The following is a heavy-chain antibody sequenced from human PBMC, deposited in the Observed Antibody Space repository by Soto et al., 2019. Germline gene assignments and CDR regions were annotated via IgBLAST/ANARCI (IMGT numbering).Heavy chain of an antibody. D-gene: IGHD6-13*01. CDR1: GFTFSSYG. CDR3: AKELSSSWFYYYYGMDV. J-gene: IGHJ6*02. Sequence: QVQLVESGGGVVQPGRSLRLSCAASGFTFSSYGMHWVRQAPGKGLEWVAVISYDGSNKYYADSVKGRFTISRDNSKNKLYLQMNSLRAEDTAVYYCAKELSSSWFYYYYGMDVWGQGTTVTVSS. V-gene: IGHV3-30*18. CDR2: ISYDGSNK.